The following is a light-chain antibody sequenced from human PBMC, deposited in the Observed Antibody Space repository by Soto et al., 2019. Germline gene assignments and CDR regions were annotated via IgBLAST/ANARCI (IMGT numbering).Light chain of an antibody. V-gene: IGLV2-14*01. CDR1: SSDVGAYNY. CDR2: EVS. J-gene: IGLJ1*01. Sequence: QSALTQPASVSGSPGQSITISCTGTSSDVGAYNYVSWYQQHPGKAPKLIIYEVSYRPSGVSNRFSGSKSGNSASLTISGLQTEDEADYYCSSYDSDSTYVFGTGTKVTVL. CDR3: SSYDSDSTYV.